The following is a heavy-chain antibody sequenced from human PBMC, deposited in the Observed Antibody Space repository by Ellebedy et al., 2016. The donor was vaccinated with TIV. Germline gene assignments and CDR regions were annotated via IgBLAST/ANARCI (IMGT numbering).Heavy chain of an antibody. Sequence: GESLKISCKGSGYSFTSYWIGWVRQMSGKGLEWMGVIYPDDSDTRYSPTLEGLVSISADKSISTAYLEWSSVKASDTAMYYCARVYHDVLDGSQHFDYWGQGTLVTVSS. CDR1: GYSFTSYW. D-gene: IGHD3-10*02. CDR3: ARVYHDVLDGSQHFDY. J-gene: IGHJ4*02. V-gene: IGHV5-51*01. CDR2: IYPDDSDT.